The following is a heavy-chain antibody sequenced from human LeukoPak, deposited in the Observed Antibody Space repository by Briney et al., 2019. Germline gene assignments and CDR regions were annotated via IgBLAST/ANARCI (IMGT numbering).Heavy chain of an antibody. CDR1: GFSFSSYS. Sequence: PGGSLRLSCAASGFSFSSYSMKWVRQAPGKGLEWVSGISAGGGSTNYAASVKGRFTISRDNSKNTVYLQMNSLRAEDTAVYYCLFRGWGPGTLVTVSS. V-gene: IGHV3-23*01. J-gene: IGHJ4*02. CDR3: LFRG. CDR2: ISAGGGST. D-gene: IGHD2-21*01.